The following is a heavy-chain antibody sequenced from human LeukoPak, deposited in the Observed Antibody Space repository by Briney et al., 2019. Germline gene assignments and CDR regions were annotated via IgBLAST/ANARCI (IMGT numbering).Heavy chain of an antibody. V-gene: IGHV3-23*01. D-gene: IGHD3-3*01. CDR2: ITGSGGTT. Sequence: GGSLRLSCAASGFSFYNYAMNWVRQAPGKGLEWVSVITGSGGTTYYADSVNGRFTISRDNSKNTLYLQMNSLRAEDTAVYYCARESEGLDYWGQGTLVTVSS. CDR1: GFSFYNYA. J-gene: IGHJ4*02. CDR3: ARESEGLDY.